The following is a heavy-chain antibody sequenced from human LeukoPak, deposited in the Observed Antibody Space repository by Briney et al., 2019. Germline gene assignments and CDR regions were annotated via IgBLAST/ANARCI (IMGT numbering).Heavy chain of an antibody. CDR2: IYTSGST. Sequence: SETLSLTCTVSGGPISSYYWSWIRQPAGKGLEWIGRIYTSGSTNYNPSLKSRVTMSVDTSKNQFSLKLSSVTAADTAVYYCARGLRPHSSSWYVEYYWGQGTLVTVSS. CDR1: GGPISSYY. CDR3: ARGLRPHSSSWYVEYY. J-gene: IGHJ4*02. V-gene: IGHV4-4*07. D-gene: IGHD6-13*01.